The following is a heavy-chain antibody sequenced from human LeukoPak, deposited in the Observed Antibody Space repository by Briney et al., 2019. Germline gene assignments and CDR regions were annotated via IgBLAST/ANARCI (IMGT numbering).Heavy chain of an antibody. V-gene: IGHV4-39*01. Sequence: SETLSLTCTVSGGSISSSSYYWGWIRQPPGKGLEWIGSIYYSGSTYYNPSLKSRVTISVDTSKNQFSLKLSSVTAADTAVYYCARQTESPGFCHYGSGRTCTWFDPWGQGTLVTVSS. CDR2: IYYSGST. J-gene: IGHJ5*02. CDR1: GGSISSSSYY. D-gene: IGHD3-10*01. CDR3: ARQTESPGFCHYGSGRTCTWFDP.